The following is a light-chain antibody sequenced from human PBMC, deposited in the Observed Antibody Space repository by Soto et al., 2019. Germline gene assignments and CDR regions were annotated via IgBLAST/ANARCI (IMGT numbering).Light chain of an antibody. CDR1: QSISTW. Sequence: IQMTQSPSTLSAAIGDRVTITCRASQSISTWLAWYQQKPGKAPKLLIYAASSLQSGVPSRFSGSGSGTDFTLTISSLQPEDFATYYCQQSYSTPPWTFGQGTKVDIK. J-gene: IGKJ1*01. CDR3: QQSYSTPPWT. CDR2: AAS. V-gene: IGKV1-39*01.